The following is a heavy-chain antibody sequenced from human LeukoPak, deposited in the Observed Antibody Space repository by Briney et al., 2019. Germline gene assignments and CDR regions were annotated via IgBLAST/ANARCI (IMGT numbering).Heavy chain of an antibody. J-gene: IGHJ4*02. V-gene: IGHV3-74*01. CDR2: INSDGSST. CDR1: GFTFSGYW. Sequence: GGSLRLSCAASGFTFSGYWMHWVRQAPGKGLVWVSRINSDGSSTSYADSVKGRFTISRDNAKNTLYLQMNSLRTEDTAVYYCVRLTAAGRRTDFDYWGQGTLVTVSS. D-gene: IGHD6-13*01. CDR3: VRLTAAGRRTDFDY.